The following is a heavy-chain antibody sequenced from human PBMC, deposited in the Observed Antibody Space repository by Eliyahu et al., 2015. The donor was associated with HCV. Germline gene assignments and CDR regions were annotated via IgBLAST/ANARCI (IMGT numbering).Heavy chain of an antibody. V-gene: IGHV3-23*01. CDR1: GFTFXSXA. Sequence: EVQLLESGGGLVQPGGSLRLSCAASGFTFXSXAMXWVRQXPGKGLEWVSAISGSGGSTYYADSVKGRFTISRDNSKNTLYLQMNSLRAEDTAVYYCAKSGSTSCYPWCYYYGMDVWGQGTTVTVSS. CDR3: AKSGSTSCYPWCYYYGMDV. D-gene: IGHD2-2*01. J-gene: IGHJ6*02. CDR2: ISGSGGST.